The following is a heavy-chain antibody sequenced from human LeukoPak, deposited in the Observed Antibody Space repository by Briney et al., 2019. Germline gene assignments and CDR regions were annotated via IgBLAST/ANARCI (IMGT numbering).Heavy chain of an antibody. V-gene: IGHV4-59*01. CDR1: GGSISSYY. J-gene: IGHJ4*02. CDR2: IYYSGST. D-gene: IGHD1-1*01. Sequence: PSETLSLTCTVSGGSISSYYWSWLRQPPGKGLEWIGYIYYSGSTNYNPSLKSRVTISVDTSKNQFSLKLSSVTAADTAVYYCARGLAGTLFDYWGQGTLVTVSS. CDR3: ARGLAGTLFDY.